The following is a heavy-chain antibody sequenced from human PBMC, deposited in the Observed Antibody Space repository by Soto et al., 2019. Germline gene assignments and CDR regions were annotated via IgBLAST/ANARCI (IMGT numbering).Heavy chain of an antibody. J-gene: IGHJ4*02. V-gene: IGHV3-23*01. Sequence: EVQLLESGGGLVQPGGSLRLSCAASGFTFSSYAMRWVRQAPVKGLEWVSAISGSGDSTYYADSVKGRFTISRDNSKNTLYLQMNSLRAEDTAVYYCARQGSGSYYDYWGQGTLVIVSS. CDR3: ARQGSGSYYDY. CDR1: GFTFSSYA. D-gene: IGHD1-26*01. CDR2: ISGSGDST.